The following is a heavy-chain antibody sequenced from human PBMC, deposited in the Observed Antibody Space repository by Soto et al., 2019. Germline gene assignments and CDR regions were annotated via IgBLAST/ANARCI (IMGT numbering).Heavy chain of an antibody. Sequence: QVQLVQSGAEVTKPGASVKVSCKASGYTFTSHEINCVRQANEQWLEWMGWMNPNSGNTAYAQKCQGSVIMTRDPSISTAYMELSSRRFEDTAMYYWARWWNGQGMDVWGQGTTVNVSS. J-gene: IGHJ6*02. CDR2: MNPNSGNT. CDR3: ARWWNGQGMDV. CDR1: GYTFTSHE. D-gene: IGHD1-1*01. V-gene: IGHV1-8*01.